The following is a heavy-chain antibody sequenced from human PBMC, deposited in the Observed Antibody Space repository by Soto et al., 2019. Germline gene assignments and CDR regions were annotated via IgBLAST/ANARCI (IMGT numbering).Heavy chain of an antibody. D-gene: IGHD2-2*01. J-gene: IGHJ4*02. CDR1: GGTFSSYT. Sequence: ASVKVSCKASGGTFSSYTISWVRQAPGQGLEWMGRIIPILGIANYAQKFQGRVTITADKSTSTAYMELSSLRSEDTAVYYCAIDGIDIVVVPASGVYFDYWGQGTLVTVSS. CDR3: AIDGIDIVVVPASGVYFDY. CDR2: IIPILGIA. V-gene: IGHV1-69*02.